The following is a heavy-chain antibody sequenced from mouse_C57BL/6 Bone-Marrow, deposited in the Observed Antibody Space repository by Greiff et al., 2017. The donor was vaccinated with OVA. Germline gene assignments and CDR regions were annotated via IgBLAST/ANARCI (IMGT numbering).Heavy chain of an antibody. CDR1: GFNIKDDY. J-gene: IGHJ2*01. CDR3: TTSGLYYFDY. CDR2: IDPENGDT. V-gene: IGHV14-4*01. Sequence: ESGAELVRPGASVKLSCTASGFNIKDDYMHWVKQRPEQGLEWIGWIDPENGDTEYASKFQGKATITADTSSNTAYLQLSSLTSEDTAVYYCTTSGLYYFDYWGQGTTLTVSS.